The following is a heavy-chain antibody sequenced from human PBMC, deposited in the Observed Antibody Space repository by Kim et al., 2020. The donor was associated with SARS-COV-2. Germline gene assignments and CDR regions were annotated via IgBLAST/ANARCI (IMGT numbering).Heavy chain of an antibody. CDR2: GNGAT. V-gene: IGHV1-3*01. D-gene: IGHD2-2*01. Sequence: GNGATKFAPKIRGRDTLTSDTSASAAYMELRSLGSEDTAVYYCARSRSLDYWGQGTLVTVSS. CDR3: ARSRSLDY. J-gene: IGHJ4*02.